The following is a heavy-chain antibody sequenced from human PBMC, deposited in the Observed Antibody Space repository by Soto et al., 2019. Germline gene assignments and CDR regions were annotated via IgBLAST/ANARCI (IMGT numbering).Heavy chain of an antibody. CDR3: ASARDYYGSGSPNDAFDI. V-gene: IGHV4-59*01. CDR1: GGSISSYY. CDR2: IYYSGST. J-gene: IGHJ3*02. Sequence: SETLSLTCTVSGGSISSYYWSWIRQPPGKGLEWIGYIYYSGSTNYNPSLKSRVTISVDTSKNQFSLKLSSVTAADTAVYYCASARDYYGSGSPNDAFDIWGQGTMVTVSS. D-gene: IGHD3-10*01.